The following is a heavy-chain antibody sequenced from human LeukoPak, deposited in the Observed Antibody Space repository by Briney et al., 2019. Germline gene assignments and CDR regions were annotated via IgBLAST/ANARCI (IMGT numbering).Heavy chain of an antibody. CDR3: ARDPSIAALPDAFDI. CDR1: GFTFSSYE. J-gene: IGHJ3*02. CDR2: ISSSGSTI. Sequence: SGGSLRLSCAASGFTFSSYEMNWVRQAPGKGLEWVSYISSSGSTIYYADSVKGRFTISRDNAKNSLYLQMNSLRAEDTAVYYCARDPSIAALPDAFDIWGQGTMVTVSS. D-gene: IGHD6-6*01. V-gene: IGHV3-48*03.